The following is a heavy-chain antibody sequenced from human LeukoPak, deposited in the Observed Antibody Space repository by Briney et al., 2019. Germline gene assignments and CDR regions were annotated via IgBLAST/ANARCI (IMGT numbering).Heavy chain of an antibody. Sequence: ASVKVSCKASGFTLTNYDINWVRQATGQGLEWMGWMNPSSGNTGYTQKFQGRVAMTRDNSITTAYMELRSLRSEDTAVYYCVKESGAVFGPDYFDSWGQGTLVTVSA. CDR2: MNPSSGNT. V-gene: IGHV1-8*01. D-gene: IGHD6-19*01. CDR1: GFTLTNYD. J-gene: IGHJ4*02. CDR3: VKESGAVFGPDYFDS.